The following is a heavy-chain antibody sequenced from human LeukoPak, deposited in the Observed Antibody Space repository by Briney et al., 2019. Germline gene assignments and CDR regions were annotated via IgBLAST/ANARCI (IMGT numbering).Heavy chain of an antibody. J-gene: IGHJ4*02. CDR2: IIPIFGTA. CDR3: AMYDILTGYPYRVFDY. Sequence: GASVKVSCKASGGTFSSYAISWVRQAPGQGLEWMGGIIPIFGTANYAQKFQGRVTITADESTSTAYMELSSLRSEDTAVYYCAMYDILTGYPYRVFDYWGQGTLVTVSS. CDR1: GGTFSSYA. V-gene: IGHV1-69*01. D-gene: IGHD3-9*01.